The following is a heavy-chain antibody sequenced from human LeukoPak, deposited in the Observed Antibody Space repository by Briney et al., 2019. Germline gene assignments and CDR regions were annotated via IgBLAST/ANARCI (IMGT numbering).Heavy chain of an antibody. CDR1: GFTFSSYE. CDR2: INSSGSTI. Sequence: GGSLRLSCAASGFTFSSYEMNWVRQAPGKGLEWVSYINSSGSTIYYADSVKGRFAISRDNAKNSLYLQMNSLRAEDTAVYYCAELGITMIGGVWGKGTTVTISS. V-gene: IGHV3-48*03. D-gene: IGHD3-10*02. J-gene: IGHJ6*04. CDR3: AELGITMIGGV.